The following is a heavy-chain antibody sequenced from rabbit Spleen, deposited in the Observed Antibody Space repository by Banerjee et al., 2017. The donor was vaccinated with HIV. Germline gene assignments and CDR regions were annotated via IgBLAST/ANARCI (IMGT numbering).Heavy chain of an antibody. J-gene: IGHJ4*01. CDR1: GFDFSTSYY. CDR3: ARDIGGL. D-gene: IGHD5-1*01. CDR2: IAIGSSGIT. V-gene: IGHV1S45*01. Sequence: QEQLEESGGGPVQPEGSLTLTCTASGFDFSTSYYMCWVRQAPGKGLEWIGCIAIGSSGITWYASWVNGRFTISKTSSTTVTLQMTSLTAADTATYFCARDIGGLWGPGTLVTVS.